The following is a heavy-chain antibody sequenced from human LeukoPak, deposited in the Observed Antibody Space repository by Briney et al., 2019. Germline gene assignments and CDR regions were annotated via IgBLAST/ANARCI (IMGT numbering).Heavy chain of an antibody. J-gene: IGHJ6*03. CDR2: INGSGVST. CDR3: ASQYIEVNYYYHMDV. Sequence: GGSLRLSCAASGLTFSSYAMAWGRQAPGKGLEWVSTINGSGVSTYYGDSVKGRFTISRDNSKNTLYLQMNSPRVEDTAVYYCASQYIEVNYYYHMDVWGTGTTVIVSS. V-gene: IGHV3-23*01. D-gene: IGHD5-18*01. CDR1: GLTFSSYA.